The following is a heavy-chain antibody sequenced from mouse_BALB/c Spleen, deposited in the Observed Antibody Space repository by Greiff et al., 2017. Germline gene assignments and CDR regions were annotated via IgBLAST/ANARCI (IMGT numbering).Heavy chain of an antibody. Sequence: QVHVKQPGAVLVKPGASVKLSCKASGYTFTSYWMHWVKQRPGQGLEWIGEINPSNGRTNYNEKFKSKATLTVDKSSSTAYMQLSSLTSEDSAVYYCARLLTGTAYWGQGTTLTVSS. CDR1: GYTFTSYW. D-gene: IGHD4-1*01. CDR3: ARLLTGTAY. J-gene: IGHJ2*01. V-gene: IGHV1S81*02. CDR2: INPSNGRT.